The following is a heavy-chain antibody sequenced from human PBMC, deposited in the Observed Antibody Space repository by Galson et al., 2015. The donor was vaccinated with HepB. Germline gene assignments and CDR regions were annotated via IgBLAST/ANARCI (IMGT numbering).Heavy chain of an antibody. V-gene: IGHV3-48*01. J-gene: IGHJ6*03. CDR1: GFTFSSYS. D-gene: IGHD4-11*01. CDR2: ISSSSSTI. Sequence: SLRLSCAASGFTFSSYSMNWVRQAPGKGLEWVSYISSSSSTIYYADSVKGRFTISRDNAKNSLYLQMNSLRAEDTAVYYCARDTVTLYYYYYMDVWGKGTTVTVSS. CDR3: ARDTVTLYYYYYMDV.